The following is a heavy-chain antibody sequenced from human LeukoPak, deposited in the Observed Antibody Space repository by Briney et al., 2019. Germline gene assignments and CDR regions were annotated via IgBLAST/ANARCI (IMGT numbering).Heavy chain of an antibody. J-gene: IGHJ6*02. V-gene: IGHV4-34*01. Sequence: PSETLSLTCAVYGGSFSGYYWSWIRQPPGKGLEWIGEINHSGSTNYNPSLKSRVTISVDTSKNQFSLKLSSVTAADTAVYYCATLRILYSSGWSGRGYYYYGMDVWGQGTTVTVS. CDR1: GGSFSGYY. CDR3: ATLRILYSSGWSGRGYYYYGMDV. D-gene: IGHD6-19*01. CDR2: INHSGST.